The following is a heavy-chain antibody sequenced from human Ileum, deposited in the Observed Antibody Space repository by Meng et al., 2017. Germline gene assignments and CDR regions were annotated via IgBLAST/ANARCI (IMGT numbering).Heavy chain of an antibody. CDR3: VKASGDSPNKNFDS. CDR2: ISGRGGST. J-gene: IGHJ4*02. Sequence: GESLKISCAASGFSLSNFAMNWVRQAPRKGLEWVSVISGRGGSTDYADSVKGRFTISRDSSKSTLYLQMNSLRAEDTAVYYCVKASGDSPNKNFDSWGQGTLVTVSS. D-gene: IGHD1/OR15-1a*01. V-gene: IGHV3-23*01. CDR1: GFSLSNFA.